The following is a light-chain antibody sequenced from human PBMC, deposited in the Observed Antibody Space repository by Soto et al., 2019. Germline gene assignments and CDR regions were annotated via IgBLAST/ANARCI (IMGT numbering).Light chain of an antibody. CDR3: QKYNNWPPWT. J-gene: IGKJ1*01. V-gene: IGKV3-15*01. CDR1: QSVSSN. CDR2: GAS. Sequence: EIVMTQSPATLSVSPGERATLSFRASQSVSSNLAWYQQKPGQAPRLLIYGASTRATGIPARFSGSGSGTEFTLTISSLQSEDFAVYYCQKYNNWPPWTFGQGTKVEIK.